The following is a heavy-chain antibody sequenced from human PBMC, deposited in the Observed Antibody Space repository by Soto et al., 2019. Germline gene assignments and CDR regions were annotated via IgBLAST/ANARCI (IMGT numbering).Heavy chain of an antibody. J-gene: IGHJ5*02. CDR1: GGSINSGSYY. CDR2: IYYSGYT. CDR3: ARDHVRSWNSGHWFDP. D-gene: IGHD2-15*01. V-gene: IGHV4-31*03. Sequence: SETLSLTCTVSGGSINSGSYYWSWIRQHPGKGLEWIGYIYYSGYTYYNPSLKSRATISVDTSKKQFSLKLTSATAADTAVYYCARDHVRSWNSGHWFDPWGQGTLVTVSS.